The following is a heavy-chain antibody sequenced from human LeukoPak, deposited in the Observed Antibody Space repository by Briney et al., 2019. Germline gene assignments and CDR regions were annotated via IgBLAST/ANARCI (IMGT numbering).Heavy chain of an antibody. D-gene: IGHD6-19*01. CDR3: AKDMVWGCSGWVAFDL. V-gene: IGHV3-9*03. J-gene: IGHJ2*01. CDR2: ISWNSGSI. Sequence: PGGSLRLSCAASGFTFDDYAMHWVRQAPGKGLEWVSGISWNSGSIGYADSVKGRFTISRDNAKNSLYLQMNSLRAEDMALYYCAKDMVWGCSGWVAFDLWGRGTLVTVSS. CDR1: GFTFDDYA.